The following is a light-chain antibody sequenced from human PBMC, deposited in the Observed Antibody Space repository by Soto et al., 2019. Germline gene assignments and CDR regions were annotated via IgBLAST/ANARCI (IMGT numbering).Light chain of an antibody. CDR2: DAS. J-gene: IGKJ2*01. Sequence: EIVLTQSPATLSLSPGERATLSCRASQSVSSYLAWYQQKHGQAPRLLIYDASKRATGIPARFSGSGSGTGFTRTSSSLEPEDFAVYYCQQRSNWPPMYTFGQGTKLESK. V-gene: IGKV3-11*01. CDR1: QSVSSY. CDR3: QQRSNWPPMYT.